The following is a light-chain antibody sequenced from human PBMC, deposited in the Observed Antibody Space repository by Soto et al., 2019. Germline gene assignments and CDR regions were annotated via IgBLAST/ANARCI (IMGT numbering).Light chain of an antibody. V-gene: IGLV1-44*01. J-gene: IGLJ1*01. Sequence: QSVLTQPPSASGTPGQRVTISCSGSSSNIGGNAVSWYQQLPGTAPKLLIYSNNQRPLVVPDRFSGSKSGTSASLAISGLQSEDEADYYCQSYDSTLSARYVFGTGTKLTVL. CDR2: SNN. CDR3: QSYDSTLSARYV. CDR1: SSNIGGNA.